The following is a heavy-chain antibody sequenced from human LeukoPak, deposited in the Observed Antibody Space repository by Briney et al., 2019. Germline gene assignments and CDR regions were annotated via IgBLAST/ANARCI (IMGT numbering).Heavy chain of an antibody. CDR3: MTGYSSHWYNEGNY. CDR1: GFTFSRFW. J-gene: IGHJ4*02. V-gene: IGHV3-7*01. D-gene: IGHD6-19*01. Sequence: GGSLRLSCVASGFTFSRFWMIWVRQAPGKGLKWVAMIKPDGSGEYYLDSVKGRFTISRDNAKNSLYLQMNSLRADDTAVYFCMTGYSSHWYNEGNYWGQGILVTVSS. CDR2: IKPDGSGE.